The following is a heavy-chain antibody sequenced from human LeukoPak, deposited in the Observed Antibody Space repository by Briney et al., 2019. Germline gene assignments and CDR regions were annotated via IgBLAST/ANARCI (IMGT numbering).Heavy chain of an antibody. Sequence: ASVKVSCKASGYTFTSYGISWVRQAPGQGLEWMGWISAYNGNTNYAQKLQGRVTMTTDTSTSTAYTELRSLRSDDTAVYYCARDRSYYDILTGYFSVGKKNSYYYFGMDVWGQGTTVTVSS. CDR2: ISAYNGNT. CDR1: GYTFTSYG. CDR3: ARDRSYYDILTGYFSVGKKNSYYYFGMDV. D-gene: IGHD3-9*01. V-gene: IGHV1-18*01. J-gene: IGHJ6*02.